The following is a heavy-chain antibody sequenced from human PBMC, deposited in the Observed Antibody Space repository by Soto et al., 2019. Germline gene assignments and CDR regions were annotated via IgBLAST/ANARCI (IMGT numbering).Heavy chain of an antibody. CDR2: ISYDGSEK. D-gene: IGHD5-12*01. V-gene: IGHV3-30*18. CDR3: AKERRYSFDAFDI. J-gene: IGHJ3*02. Sequence: QEQLVESGGGVVQAGRSLRLSCAASGFTFIFFGMHWVRQAPGKGLEWVAVISYDGSEKYYADSVKGRFTMSRDNSKNMVYLEMSSLRPEDTSVYYCAKERRYSFDAFDIWGHGTMVTVSS. CDR1: GFTFIFFG.